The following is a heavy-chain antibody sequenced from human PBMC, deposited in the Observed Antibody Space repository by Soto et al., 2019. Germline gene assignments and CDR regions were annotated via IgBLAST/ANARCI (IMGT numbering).Heavy chain of an antibody. V-gene: IGHV3-48*02. D-gene: IGHD2-15*01. CDR1: GFTFSSYS. J-gene: IGHJ6*02. CDR2: ISSSSSTI. CDR3: ARLLVYCIGRSCHGPYAMDV. Sequence: PGGSLRLSCAASGFTFSSYSMNWVRQAPGKGLEWVSYISSSSSTIYYADSVKGRFTISIDNAKNSLYLQMNSLRDEDTAVYYCARLLVYCIGRSCHGPYAMDVWGQGTTVTVSS.